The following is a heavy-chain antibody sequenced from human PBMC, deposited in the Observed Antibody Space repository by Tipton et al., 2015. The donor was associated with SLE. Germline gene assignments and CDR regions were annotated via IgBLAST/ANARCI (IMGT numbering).Heavy chain of an antibody. Sequence: LRLSCTVSGGSISSGGYYWTWIRQHPGKGLEWIGYIYYTGSTFYNSSLKSRVTISVDVSKSQFSLKVNSMTAADTAVYYCAREWVVVAVRAFDIWDQGTMVTVSS. CDR1: GGSISSGGYY. V-gene: IGHV4-31*03. D-gene: IGHD2-21*01. CDR2: IYYTGST. J-gene: IGHJ3*02. CDR3: AREWVVVAVRAFDI.